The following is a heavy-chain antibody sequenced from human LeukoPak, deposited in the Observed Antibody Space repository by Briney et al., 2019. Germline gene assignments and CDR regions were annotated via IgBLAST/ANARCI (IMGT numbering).Heavy chain of an antibody. CDR1: GFNFNNYG. CDR3: ARPSGSVTIFGVVDYFDY. Sequence: GGSLRLSCVVSGFNFNNYGMHWVRQAPGKGLDWVARIAYDGSNENYAESVKGRFTISRDNSKNTLYLQLSSLTAEDTAVYYCARPSGSVTIFGVVDYFDYWGQGSLVTVSS. V-gene: IGHV3-30*04. D-gene: IGHD3-3*01. J-gene: IGHJ4*02. CDR2: IAYDGSNE.